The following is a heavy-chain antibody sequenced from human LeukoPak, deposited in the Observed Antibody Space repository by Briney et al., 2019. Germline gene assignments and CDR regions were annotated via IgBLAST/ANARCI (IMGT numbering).Heavy chain of an antibody. CDR2: IPSSSNI. J-gene: IGHJ5*02. Sequence: GGSLRLSCEASGFTLSSYAMAWVRQAPGKGLEWLSYIPSSSNINYADPVKGRFTISRDNAKNSLYLQMNSLRDEDTAVYYCARSANPGVHEFDPWGQGTLVTVSS. D-gene: IGHD6-6*01. CDR3: ARSANPGVHEFDP. V-gene: IGHV3-48*02. CDR1: GFTLSSYA.